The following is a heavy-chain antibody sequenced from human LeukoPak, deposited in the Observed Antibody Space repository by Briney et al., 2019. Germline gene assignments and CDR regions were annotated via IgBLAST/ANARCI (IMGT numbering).Heavy chain of an antibody. Sequence: SETLSLTCAVYGGSFSGYYWSWIRQPPGKGLEWIGEINHSGSTNYNPSLKCRVTISVDTSKNQFSLKLSSVTAADTAVYYCARGPEAGYSYGEFDYWGQGTLVTVSS. V-gene: IGHV4-34*01. CDR2: INHSGST. CDR1: GGSFSGYY. J-gene: IGHJ4*02. D-gene: IGHD5-18*01. CDR3: ARGPEAGYSYGEFDY.